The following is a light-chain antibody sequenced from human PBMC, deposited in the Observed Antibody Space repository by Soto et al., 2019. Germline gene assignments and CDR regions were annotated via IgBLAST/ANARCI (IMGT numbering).Light chain of an antibody. Sequence: QSALTQPTSVSGSPGQSIAISCTGASSDVGGFNYVSWYQHHPGKAPKLMICDVSDRPSGVSNRFSGSKSGNTASLTISGLQAEVEADYYCGSYTSSSTPWVFGTGTKVTVL. CDR2: DVS. CDR3: GSYTSSSTPWV. CDR1: SSDVGGFNY. J-gene: IGLJ1*01. V-gene: IGLV2-14*03.